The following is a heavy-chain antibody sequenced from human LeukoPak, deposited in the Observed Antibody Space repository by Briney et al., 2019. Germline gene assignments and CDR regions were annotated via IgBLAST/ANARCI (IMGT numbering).Heavy chain of an antibody. CDR2: IYTSGST. CDR1: GGSISSGSYY. D-gene: IGHD5-18*01. Sequence: SETLSLTCTVSGGSISSGSYYWSWIRQPAGKGLEWIGRIYTSGSTNYNPSLKSRVTISVDTSKNQFSLKLSSVTAADTAVYYCATNIQPGWFDPWGQGTLVTVSS. V-gene: IGHV4-61*02. CDR3: ATNIQPGWFDP. J-gene: IGHJ5*02.